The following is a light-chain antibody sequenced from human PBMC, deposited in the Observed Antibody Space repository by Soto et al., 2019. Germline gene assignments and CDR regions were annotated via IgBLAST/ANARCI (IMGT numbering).Light chain of an antibody. CDR3: QRINSFPVT. CDR2: DAS. CDR1: QGISSY. Sequence: DIQLTQSPSFLSASVGDRVTITCRASQGISSYLAWYQQRPGKAPKLLIYDASTLQSGDPSRFSGSGSGTEFTLAISSLQPEDFATYYCQRINSFPVTFGGGTKVEIK. V-gene: IGKV1-9*01. J-gene: IGKJ4*01.